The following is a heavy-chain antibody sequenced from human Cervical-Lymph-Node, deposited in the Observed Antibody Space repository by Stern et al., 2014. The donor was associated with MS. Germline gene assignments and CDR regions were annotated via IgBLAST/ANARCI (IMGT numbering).Heavy chain of an antibody. J-gene: IGHJ4*02. V-gene: IGHV1-2*06. CDR3: ARTDRTYSASNFDL. D-gene: IGHD5-12*01. CDR1: GYTFTAYY. Sequence: QVQLVESGAEVKKPGASVKVSCKASGYTFTAYYMNWVRQAPGQGLEWMGRINPNSGATNYEQKFQGRVTMTRDTSTSTAYMEVGTLTSDDTAVYYCARTDRTYSASNFDLWGQGTLVTVSS. CDR2: INPNSGAT.